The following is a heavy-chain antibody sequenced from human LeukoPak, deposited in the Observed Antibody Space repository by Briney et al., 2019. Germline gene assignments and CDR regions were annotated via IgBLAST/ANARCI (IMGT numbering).Heavy chain of an antibody. D-gene: IGHD3-10*01. CDR1: EFTFSSYW. V-gene: IGHV3-7*04. Sequence: GGSLRLSCAASEFTFSSYWMSWVRQAPGKGLEWVANIKQDGSEKYYVDSVKGRFTISRDNAKNSLYLQMNSLRAEDTAVYYCARAYGSGSYSLSPDYWGQGTLVTVSS. CDR3: ARAYGSGSYSLSPDY. CDR2: IKQDGSEK. J-gene: IGHJ4*02.